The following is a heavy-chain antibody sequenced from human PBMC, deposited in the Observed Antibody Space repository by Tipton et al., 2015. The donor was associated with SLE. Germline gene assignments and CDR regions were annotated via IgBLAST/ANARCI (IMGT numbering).Heavy chain of an antibody. D-gene: IGHD3-16*01. V-gene: IGHV4-61*09. CDR1: GGSISSGSYY. CDR3: ARLGGAFDI. J-gene: IGHJ3*02. CDR2: IYTSGST. Sequence: TLSLTCTVSGGSISSGSYYWSWIRQPAGKGLEWIGHIYTSGSTNYNPSLKSRVTISVDTSKNQFSLKLSSVTAADTAVYYCARLGGAFDIWGQGTMVTVSS.